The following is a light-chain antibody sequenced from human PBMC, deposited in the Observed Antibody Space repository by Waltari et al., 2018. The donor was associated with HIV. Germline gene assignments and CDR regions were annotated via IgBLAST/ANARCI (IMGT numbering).Light chain of an antibody. CDR3: QAWDTTTMI. CDR2: QDD. CDR1: KLRATY. J-gene: IGLJ2*01. V-gene: IGLV3-1*01. Sequence: SYELTQPPSVSVSPGQTASISCSGDKLRATYACWYQQKPGQSPVLVMYQDDRRPSGIPERLSGSSSANTATLTIGGTQAMDEADYYCQAWDTTTMIIGGGTKLTVL.